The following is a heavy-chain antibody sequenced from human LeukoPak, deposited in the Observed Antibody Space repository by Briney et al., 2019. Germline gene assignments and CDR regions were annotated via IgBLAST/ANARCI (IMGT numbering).Heavy chain of an antibody. CDR1: GFTFSSYS. V-gene: IGHV3-48*04. CDR2: IGSISSAI. D-gene: IGHD6-19*01. CDR3: ARHAPTSSAFDY. Sequence: PGGSLRLSCAASGFTFSSYSMYWVRQAPGKGLEWVSYIGSISSAIYYADSVKGRFTISRDNAKNSLYLQMNSLRAEDTAVYYCARHAPTSSAFDYWGQGTLVTVSS. J-gene: IGHJ4*02.